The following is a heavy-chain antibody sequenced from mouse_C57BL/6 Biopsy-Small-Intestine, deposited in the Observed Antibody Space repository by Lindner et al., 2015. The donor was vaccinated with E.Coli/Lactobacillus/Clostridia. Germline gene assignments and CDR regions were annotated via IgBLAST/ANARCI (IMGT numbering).Heavy chain of an antibody. CDR3: AREAYYDYDEDWYFDV. V-gene: IGHV1-72*01. J-gene: IGHJ1*03. CDR2: IDPNSGGT. Sequence: VQLQESGAELVKPGASVKLSCKASGYTFTEYTIHWVKQRPGRGLEWIGRIDPNSGGTKYNEKFKSKATLTVDKPSSTAYMQLSSLTSEDSAVYYCAREAYYDYDEDWYFDVWGTGTTVTVSS. CDR1: GYTFTEYT. D-gene: IGHD2-4*01.